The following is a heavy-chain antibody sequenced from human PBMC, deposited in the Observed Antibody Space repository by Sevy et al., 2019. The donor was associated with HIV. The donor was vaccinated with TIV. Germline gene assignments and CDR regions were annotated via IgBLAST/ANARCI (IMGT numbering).Heavy chain of an antibody. CDR2: IYSGGST. Sequence: GGSLRLSCAASGFTVSSNYMSWVRQAPGKGLEWVSVIYSGGSTYYADSVKGRFTIPRDNSKNTPYLQMNSLRAEDTAVYYCARTGRDGYNPHYYYYYYMDVWGKGTTVTVSS. CDR3: ARTGRDGYNPHYYYYYYMDV. D-gene: IGHD5-12*01. CDR1: GFTVSSNY. J-gene: IGHJ6*03. V-gene: IGHV3-53*01.